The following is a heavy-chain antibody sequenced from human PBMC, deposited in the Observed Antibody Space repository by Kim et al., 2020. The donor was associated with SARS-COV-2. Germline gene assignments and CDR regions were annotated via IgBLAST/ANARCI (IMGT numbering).Heavy chain of an antibody. V-gene: IGHV1-18*01. CDR3: ARETYSSDAGLWKY. D-gene: IGHD6-19*01. CDR2: ISAYNGNT. CDR1: GYTFTSYG. Sequence: ASVKVSCKASGYTFTSYGISWVRQAPGQGLEWMGWISAYNGNTNYAQKLQGRVTMTTDTSTSTAYMELRSLRSDDTAVYYCARETYSSDAGLWKYWGQGTLVTVSS. J-gene: IGHJ4*02.